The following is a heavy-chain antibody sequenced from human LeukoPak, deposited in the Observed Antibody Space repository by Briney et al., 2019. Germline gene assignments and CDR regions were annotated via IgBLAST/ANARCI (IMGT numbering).Heavy chain of an antibody. V-gene: IGHV3-30*18. D-gene: IGHD4-17*01. CDR3: AKDRYGDFYYYYGMDV. CDR2: ISYDGSNK. J-gene: IGHJ6*02. Sequence: GGSLRLSCAASGFTFSSYGMHWVRQAPGKGLEWVAVISYDGSNKYYADSVKGRFTISRDNSKNTLYLQMNSLRAEDTAVYYCAKDRYGDFYYYYGMDVWGQGTTVTASS. CDR1: GFTFSSYG.